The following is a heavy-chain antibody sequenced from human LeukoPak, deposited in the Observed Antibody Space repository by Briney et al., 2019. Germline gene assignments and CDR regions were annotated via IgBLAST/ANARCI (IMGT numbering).Heavy chain of an antibody. CDR3: ARDGFFPLSGYYMDV. CDR2: INPNSGGT. Sequence: GESLKISCKGSGYTFTGYYMHWVRQAPGQGLEWMGWINPNSGGTNYAQKFQGRVTMTRDTSISTAYMELSRLRSDDTAVYYCARDGFFPLSGYYMDVWGKGTTVTVSS. J-gene: IGHJ6*03. CDR1: GYTFTGYY. V-gene: IGHV1-2*02. D-gene: IGHD3-16*02.